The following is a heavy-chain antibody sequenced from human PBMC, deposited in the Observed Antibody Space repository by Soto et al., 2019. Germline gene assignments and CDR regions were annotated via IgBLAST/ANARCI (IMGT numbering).Heavy chain of an antibody. D-gene: IGHD2-2*01. J-gene: IGHJ5*02. CDR3: ARSGDCSSTSCYSAFNWFEP. CDR1: GGSFSGYY. CDR2: INHSGST. Sequence: QVQLQQWGAGLLKPSETLSLTCAVYGGSFSGYYWSWIRQPPGKGLEWIGEINHSGSTNYNPSLKSRVTKAIDTSKNQFSLKMSSVHASYTSVYYCARSGDCSSTSCYSAFNWFEPWGQGTLVTVSS. V-gene: IGHV4-34*01.